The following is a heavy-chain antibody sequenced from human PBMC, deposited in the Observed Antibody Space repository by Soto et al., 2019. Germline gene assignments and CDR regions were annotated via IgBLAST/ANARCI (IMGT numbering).Heavy chain of an antibody. CDR2: IYPGDSNT. J-gene: IGHJ4*02. Sequence: GEALNISWKCSGYSFTSYWIGWVRQMPGKGMELMGIIYPGDSNTRYSPSFQGQVTFSAERYTSTAYLQWSSLKASDTAMYYCARQGEVLYXWGQGTTVTVSX. V-gene: IGHV5-51*01. CDR1: GYSFTSYW. CDR3: ARQGEVLYX.